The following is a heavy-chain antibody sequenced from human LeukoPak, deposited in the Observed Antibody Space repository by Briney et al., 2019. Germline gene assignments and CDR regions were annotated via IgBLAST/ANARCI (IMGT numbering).Heavy chain of an antibody. J-gene: IGHJ4*02. D-gene: IGHD6-25*01. CDR1: GFTFSSYS. CDR2: ISSSSSYI. Sequence: PGGSLRLSCAASGFTFSSYSMNWVRQAPGKGLEWVSSISSSSSYIYYADSVKGRFTISRDDAKNSLYLQMNSLRGEDTAVYYCANWAGTTAGFSGPFDFWGQGTLVTVSS. V-gene: IGHV3-21*01. CDR3: ANWAGTTAGFSGPFDF.